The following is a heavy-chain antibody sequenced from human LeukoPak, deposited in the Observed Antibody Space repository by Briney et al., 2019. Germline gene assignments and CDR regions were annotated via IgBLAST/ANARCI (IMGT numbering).Heavy chain of an antibody. CDR3: GRGGGHSSSLCQCFDY. Sequence: GESLKISCEGSGYTFTSYWIGWVRQTPGKGLEWVWIIYPGDSDTRYSHSVQGRVTISADNAINTAYLQWSSLKASDTAVYYCGRGGGHSSSLCQCFDYWGQGTLVTV. D-gene: IGHD6-13*01. V-gene: IGHV5-51*03. J-gene: IGHJ4*02. CDR2: IYPGDSDT. CDR1: GYTFTSYW.